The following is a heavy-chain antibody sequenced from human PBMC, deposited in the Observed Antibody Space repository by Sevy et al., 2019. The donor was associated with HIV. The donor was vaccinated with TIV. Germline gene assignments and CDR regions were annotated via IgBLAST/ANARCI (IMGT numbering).Heavy chain of an antibody. D-gene: IGHD3-16*01. J-gene: IGHJ6*02. CDR3: AKFKKRPHVWLPGGLDV. CDR2: IKDDGSEK. CDR1: GFIVNNYW. Sequence: GGSLRLSCVASGFIVNNYWMTWVRQAPGKGLEWVANIKDDGSEKYYVGSVKGRFTISRDDAENSLFLQMNRLRVEDTAVYYCAKFKKRPHVWLPGGLDVWGQGPRSPSP. V-gene: IGHV3-7*01.